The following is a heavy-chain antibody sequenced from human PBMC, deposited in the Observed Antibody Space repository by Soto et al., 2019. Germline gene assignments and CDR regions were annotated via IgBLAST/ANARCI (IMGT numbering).Heavy chain of an antibody. Sequence: GASVKVSCKASGYTFTTYYMYWVRQAPGQGLEWMGISNPSGGSTSFAQKFQGRVTMTRDTSTSTVYMELISLTSEDTAVSYCARDVGMASRPYLDYWGQGTLVTVSS. V-gene: IGHV1-46*01. D-gene: IGHD6-6*01. J-gene: IGHJ4*02. CDR3: ARDVGMASRPYLDY. CDR1: GYTFTTYY. CDR2: SNPSGGST.